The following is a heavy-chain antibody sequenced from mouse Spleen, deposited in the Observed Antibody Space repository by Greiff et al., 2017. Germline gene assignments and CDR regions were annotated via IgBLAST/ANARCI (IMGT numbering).Heavy chain of an antibody. CDR3: AALGDAQCDAMDY. CDR2: INPGRGGT. Sequence: VKLQQSGAELVRPGTSVKVSCKASGYAFTNYLIAWVKQRPGQGLEWIGVINPGRGGTNYNEKFKGKATLTADKSSSTAYMQLSSLTSDDSAVYFCAALGDAQCDAMDYWGQGTSVTVSS. CDR1: GYAFTNYL. J-gene: IGHJ4*01. V-gene: IGHV1-54*01.